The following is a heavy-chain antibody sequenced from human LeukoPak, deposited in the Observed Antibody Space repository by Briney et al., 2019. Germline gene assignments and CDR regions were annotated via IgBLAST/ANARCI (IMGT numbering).Heavy chain of an antibody. V-gene: IGHV3-7*01. J-gene: IGHJ4*02. CDR2: IKEDGSDK. Sequence: GGSLRLSCAASGFTFSGYWMSWFRQAPEKGLEWVANIKEDGSDKYYVDSVKGRFTISRDNPKNSLYLQMNSLRAEDTAVYYCARDRGWLTHDYWGQGTLVSVSS. CDR1: GFTFSGYW. CDR3: ARDRGWLTHDY. D-gene: IGHD4/OR15-4a*01.